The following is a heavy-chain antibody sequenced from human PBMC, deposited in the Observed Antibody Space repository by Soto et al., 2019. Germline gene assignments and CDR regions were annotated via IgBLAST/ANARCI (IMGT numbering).Heavy chain of an antibody. D-gene: IGHD3-10*01. CDR3: ASSAGHPGDFFYYNGMDV. V-gene: IGHV4-34*01. Sequence: SETLSLTCAVYGGSFSGYYWSWIRQPPGKGLEWIGEIYHSGSTNYNPSLKSRVTISVDKSNHQFSLKLSSVTAADTAVYYCASSAGHPGDFFYYNGMDVWGQGTTVTLSS. CDR2: IYHSGST. J-gene: IGHJ6*02. CDR1: GGSFSGYY.